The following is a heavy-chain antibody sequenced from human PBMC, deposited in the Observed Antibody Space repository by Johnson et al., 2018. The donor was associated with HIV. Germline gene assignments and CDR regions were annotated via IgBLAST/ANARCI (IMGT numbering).Heavy chain of an antibody. CDR3: TTSARVIVVVIANGCDAFDI. CDR2: ISYDGNNK. V-gene: IGHV3-30-3*01. Sequence: QMLLVESGGGVVQPGRSLRLSCAASEYTFSSYAMHWVRQAPGKGLEWVAVISYDGNNKYYEDSVKGRFTIARDNSRNTLYLQMNSLKTEDTAVYYCTTSARVIVVVIANGCDAFDIWGQGTMVTVSS. D-gene: IGHD2-21*01. J-gene: IGHJ3*02. CDR1: EYTFSSYA.